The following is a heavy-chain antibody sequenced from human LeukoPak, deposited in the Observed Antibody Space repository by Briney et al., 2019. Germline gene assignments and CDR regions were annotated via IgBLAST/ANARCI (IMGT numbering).Heavy chain of an antibody. V-gene: IGHV3-21*06. CDR1: GFTFSSYS. Sequence: GGSLRLSCAASGFTFSSYSMNWVRQAPGKGLEWVSSISSSSSYIYYADSVKGRFTISRDNAKNSLYLQLNSLRVEDTAVYYCKSGGAAPGSFDYWGQGTLVTVPP. J-gene: IGHJ4*02. D-gene: IGHD1-1*01. CDR2: ISSSSSYI. CDR3: KSGGAAPGSFDY.